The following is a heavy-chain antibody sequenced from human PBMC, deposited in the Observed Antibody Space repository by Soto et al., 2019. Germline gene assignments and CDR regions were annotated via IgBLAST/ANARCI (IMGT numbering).Heavy chain of an antibody. CDR3: ARMSSSGGAAGADYFDY. Sequence: GGSLRLSCRASGFSFSSYAMNWVRQAPGKGLEWVSVIYSGGNTYYADSVKGRFTLSRDNSKNTLYLQMNSLRVEDTAVYYCARMSSSGGAAGADYFDYWGQGTLVTVSS. J-gene: IGHJ4*02. CDR1: GFSFSSYA. CDR2: IYSGGNT. D-gene: IGHD6-13*01. V-gene: IGHV3-66*01.